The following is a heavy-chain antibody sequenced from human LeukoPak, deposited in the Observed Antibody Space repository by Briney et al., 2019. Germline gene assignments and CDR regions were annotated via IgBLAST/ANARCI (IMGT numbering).Heavy chain of an antibody. V-gene: IGHV3-7*01. CDR1: GFTFSSYW. D-gene: IGHD4-17*01. Sequence: GGSLRLSCAASGFTFSSYWMSWVRQAPGKGLEWVANIKQDGSEKYYVDSVKGRFTISRDNAKNSLYLQMNSLRAEDTAVYYCAGGGGIYGDYWYYWGQGTLVTVSS. CDR2: IKQDGSEK. CDR3: AGGGGIYGDYWYY. J-gene: IGHJ4*02.